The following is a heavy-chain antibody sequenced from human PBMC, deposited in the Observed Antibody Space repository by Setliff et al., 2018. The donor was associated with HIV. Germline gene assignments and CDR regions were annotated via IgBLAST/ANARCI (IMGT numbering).Heavy chain of an antibody. CDR3: ARGEKRFLEWLPLDYYYYYYMDV. CDR2: IIPIFGTA. CDR1: GGTFSGYA. J-gene: IGHJ6*03. Sequence: SVKVSCKASGGTFSGYAISWVRQAPGQGLELMGGIIPIFGTANYAQKFQGRVTITADESTSTAYIELSSLRSEDTAVYYCARGEKRFLEWLPLDYYYYYYMDVWGKGTTVTVSS. D-gene: IGHD3-3*01. V-gene: IGHV1-69*13.